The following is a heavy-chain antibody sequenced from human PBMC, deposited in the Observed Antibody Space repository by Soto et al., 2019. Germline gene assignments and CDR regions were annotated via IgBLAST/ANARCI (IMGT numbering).Heavy chain of an antibody. D-gene: IGHD6-19*01. V-gene: IGHV1-46*01. J-gene: IGHJ4*02. CDR1: GYTFTSYY. CDR2: INPSGAST. CDR3: AREAGAFDY. Sequence: ASAKVSCKASGYTFTSYYMDWVRQAPGQGIECMRIINPSGASTSYEKTLQARVTMTSHTSTSTAYMDLSRMRSEETAVYYCAREAGAFDYWGQGTLVTVSS.